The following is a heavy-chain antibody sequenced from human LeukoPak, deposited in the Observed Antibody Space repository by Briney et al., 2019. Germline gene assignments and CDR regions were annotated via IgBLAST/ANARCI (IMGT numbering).Heavy chain of an antibody. CDR3: TRESGSYHGNDF. CDR2: INPNNGGT. Sequence: VASVKVSCKASEYTFTGYYMHWVRQAPGQGLERMGRINPNNGGTNYAQKFQGRVTMTGDTSISTAYMELSSLRSDDTAVYYCTRESGSYHGNDFWGQGTLVTVSS. J-gene: IGHJ4*02. CDR1: EYTFTGYY. V-gene: IGHV1-2*06. D-gene: IGHD1-26*01.